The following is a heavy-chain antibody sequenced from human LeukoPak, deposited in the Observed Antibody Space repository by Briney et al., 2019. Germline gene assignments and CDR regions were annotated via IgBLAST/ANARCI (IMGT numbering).Heavy chain of an antibody. J-gene: IGHJ6*03. Sequence: ASVKVSCTASGGTFSSYAISWVRQAPGQGLEWMGRIIPIFGTANYAQKFQGRVTITTDKSTRTTYTELSSLISQHTALYYCARVVGITAAGYYYYYYMDVWGKGTTVTVSS. CDR3: ARVVGITAAGYYYYYYMDV. CDR2: IIPIFGTA. V-gene: IGHV1-69*05. CDR1: GGTFSSYA. D-gene: IGHD6-13*01.